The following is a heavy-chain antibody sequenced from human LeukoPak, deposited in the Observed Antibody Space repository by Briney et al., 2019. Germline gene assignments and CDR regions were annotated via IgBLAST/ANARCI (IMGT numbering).Heavy chain of an antibody. D-gene: IGHD4-17*01. V-gene: IGHV3-74*01. Sequence: PGGSLRLSCAASGFTYSRYWMHWVRQVPGKGLVWVARIKGDESYTFYADSVKGRFTISRVNAKNTLYLQMNSLRAEDTAVYYCASQADSAYGDYNWGQGTLVTVSS. CDR1: GFTYSRYW. CDR3: ASQADSAYGDYN. J-gene: IGHJ4*02. CDR2: IKGDESYT.